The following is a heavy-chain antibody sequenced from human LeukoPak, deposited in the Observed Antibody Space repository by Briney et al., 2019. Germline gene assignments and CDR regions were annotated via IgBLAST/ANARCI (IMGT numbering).Heavy chain of an antibody. CDR1: GFTFGSYG. CDR2: VRYDGNNP. Sequence: PGGSLRLSCAASGFTFGSYGMHWVRQAPGKGLDWVAFVRYDGNNPYYSASVKGRFTISRDNSKNTLYLQMNSLRAEDTAVYYCARPIFPFIAASRAMDYWGQGTLVTVSS. V-gene: IGHV3-30*02. CDR3: ARPIFPFIAASRAMDY. J-gene: IGHJ4*02. D-gene: IGHD6-13*01.